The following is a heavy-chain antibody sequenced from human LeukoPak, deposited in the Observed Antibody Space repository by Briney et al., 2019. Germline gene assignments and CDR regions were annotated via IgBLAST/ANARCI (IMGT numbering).Heavy chain of an antibody. CDR2: IYYTGST. CDR1: GGSISSYY. J-gene: IGHJ5*02. CDR3: ARHYRYYYGSGYWFDP. Sequence: SETLSLTCTVSGGSISSYYWSWIRQPPGKGLEWIGYIYYTGSTNYNPSLKSRVTISVDTSKNQFSLKLSSVTAADTAVYYCARHYRYYYGSGYWFDPWGQGTLVTVSS. D-gene: IGHD3-10*01. V-gene: IGHV4-59*01.